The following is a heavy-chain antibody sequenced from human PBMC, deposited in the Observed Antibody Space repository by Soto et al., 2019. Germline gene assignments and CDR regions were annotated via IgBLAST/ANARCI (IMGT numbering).Heavy chain of an antibody. CDR3: ARWNMLRGVRYYYGMDV. D-gene: IGHD3-10*01. Sequence: SETMSLTCAVYGGSFSGYYWSWIRQPPEKGLEWIGEINHSGSTNYNPSLKSRVTISVDTSKNQFSLKLSSVTAADTALYYCARWNMLRGVRYYYGMDVWGQGTTVTVSS. CDR2: INHSGST. V-gene: IGHV4-34*01. CDR1: GGSFSGYY. J-gene: IGHJ6*02.